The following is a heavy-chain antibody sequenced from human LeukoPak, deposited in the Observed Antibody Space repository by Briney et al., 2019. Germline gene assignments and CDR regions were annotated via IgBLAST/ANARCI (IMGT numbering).Heavy chain of an antibody. D-gene: IGHD2-2*01. CDR1: GGSFSGYY. J-gene: IGHJ5*02. Sequence: SETLSLTCAGYGGSFSGYYWSWIRQPPGKGLEWIGEINHSGSTNYNPFLKSRVTISLDTSKNQFSLKLSSVTAADTAVYYCARADVVVVPAAIQIRRNWFDPWGQGTLVTVSS. CDR2: INHSGST. V-gene: IGHV4-34*01. CDR3: ARADVVVVPAAIQIRRNWFDP.